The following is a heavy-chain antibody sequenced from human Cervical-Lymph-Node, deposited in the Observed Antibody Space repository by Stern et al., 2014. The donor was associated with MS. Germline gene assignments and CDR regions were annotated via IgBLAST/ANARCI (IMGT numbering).Heavy chain of an antibody. CDR2: INTFGST. CDR1: GGSISSYY. CDR3: ARGVLGFGEFPYGMDV. J-gene: IGHJ6*02. D-gene: IGHD3-10*01. V-gene: IGHV4-4*07. Sequence: QVQLQESGPGKVKPSETLSLTCSVSGGSISSYYCSWVRQPAGKGLEWIGRINTFGSTNSTPSLRSRLTMSVDTSKTQFSLKLKSVTAADTAVYYCARGVLGFGEFPYGMDVWGQGTTVTVSS.